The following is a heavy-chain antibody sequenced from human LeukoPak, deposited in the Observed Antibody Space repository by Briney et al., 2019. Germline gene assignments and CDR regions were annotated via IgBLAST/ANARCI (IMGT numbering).Heavy chain of an antibody. V-gene: IGHV3-74*01. CDR2: IESDGAST. J-gene: IGHJ6*02. Sequence: PGGSLRLSCAASGFTFSTYWLHWVRQAPGKGLVWVSRIESDGASTTYADSVQGRFTISRDNAKNTLYLQMNSLRAEDTAVYYCARGGTYYDFWSGYSYYYGMDVWGQGTTVTVSS. CDR3: ARGGTYYDFWSGYSYYYGMDV. D-gene: IGHD3-3*01. CDR1: GFTFSTYW.